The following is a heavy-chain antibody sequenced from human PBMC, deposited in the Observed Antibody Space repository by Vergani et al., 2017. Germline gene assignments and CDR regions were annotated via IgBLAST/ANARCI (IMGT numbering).Heavy chain of an antibody. CDR3: ATEGYCTNGVCFTLFDV. CDR2: ISHSGYT. J-gene: IGHJ4*02. V-gene: IGHV4-38-2*02. CDR1: GYSISSGYY. D-gene: IGHD2-8*01. Sequence: QVQLQESGPGLLKPSETLSLTCTVSGYSISSGYYWGWIRQPPGKGLEWIGSISHSGYTFYSPSLKSRVSMSVDTSKNQFSLRVNSVTAADTAVYYCATEGYCTNGVCFTLFDVWGQGALVTVSS.